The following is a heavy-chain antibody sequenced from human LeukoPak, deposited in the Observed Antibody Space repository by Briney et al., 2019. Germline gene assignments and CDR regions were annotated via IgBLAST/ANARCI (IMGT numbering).Heavy chain of an antibody. CDR3: ASAVYDYVWGSYPSAYFQH. J-gene: IGHJ1*01. V-gene: IGHV4-34*01. CDR1: GGSCSGYY. Sequence: SENLSRNCAVYGGSCSGYYWSWLRQPPGKGLEWIGEINHSGSTNYNPSLKSRVTISVDTSKNQFSLKLSSVTAADTAVYYCASAVYDYVWGSYPSAYFQHWGQGTLVTVSS. D-gene: IGHD3-16*02. CDR2: INHSGST.